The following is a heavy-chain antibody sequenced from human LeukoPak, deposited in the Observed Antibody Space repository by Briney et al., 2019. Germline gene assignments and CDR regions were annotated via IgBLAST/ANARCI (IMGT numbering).Heavy chain of an antibody. Sequence: TSETLSLTCTVSGGSISRYYWGWIRQPPGKGLEWIGYISYSGSTYFNPSLKSRVTISVDTSKNQFSLKLSSVTAADTAVYYCARGGAADYWGQGTLVTVSS. D-gene: IGHD1-26*01. CDR3: ARGGAADY. J-gene: IGHJ4*02. CDR1: GGSISRYY. CDR2: ISYSGST. V-gene: IGHV4-59*01.